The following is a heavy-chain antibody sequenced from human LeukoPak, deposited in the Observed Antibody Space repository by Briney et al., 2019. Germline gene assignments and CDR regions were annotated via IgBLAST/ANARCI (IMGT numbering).Heavy chain of an antibody. Sequence: GGSLRLSCAASGFTFSSYGMHWVRQAPGKGLEWVAVIWYDGSNKYYADSVKGRFTISRDNSKNTLYLQMNSLRAEDTAVYYCARAAPYYYDSSGYYGRFDYWGQGTLVTVSS. V-gene: IGHV3-33*01. CDR3: ARAAPYYYDSSGYYGRFDY. CDR2: IWYDGSNK. J-gene: IGHJ4*02. D-gene: IGHD3-22*01. CDR1: GFTFSSYG.